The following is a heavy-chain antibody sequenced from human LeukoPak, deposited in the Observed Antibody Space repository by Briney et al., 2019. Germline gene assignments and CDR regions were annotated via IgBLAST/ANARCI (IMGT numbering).Heavy chain of an antibody. Sequence: GGSLRLSCAASGFTFSRYWMSWVRQAPGKGLEWVANIKQDGSETYYVDSVKGRFTISRDNAKNSLYLQMNSLRAEDTAVYYCARATTGNGDYWGQGTLVTVSS. D-gene: IGHD1-1*01. CDR3: ARATTGNGDY. V-gene: IGHV3-7*01. CDR2: IKQDGSET. CDR1: GFTFSRYW. J-gene: IGHJ4*02.